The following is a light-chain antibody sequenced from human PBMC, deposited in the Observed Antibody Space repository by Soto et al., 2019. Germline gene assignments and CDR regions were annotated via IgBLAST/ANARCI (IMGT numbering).Light chain of an antibody. CDR2: GAS. CDR1: QSVSSN. CDR3: QQYNYWPT. V-gene: IGKV3-15*01. J-gene: IGKJ1*01. Sequence: EIVMTQSPATLSVSPGERATLSCRASQSVSSNLAWYQQKPGQAPRLLIYGASTRATGIPARFSGSGSGTEFTLTITSLQSEDFAVYYCQQYNYWPTFGQGTKVDI.